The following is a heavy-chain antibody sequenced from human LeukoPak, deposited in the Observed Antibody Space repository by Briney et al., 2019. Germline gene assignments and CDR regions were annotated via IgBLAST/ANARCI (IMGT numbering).Heavy chain of an antibody. V-gene: IGHV1-2*02. Sequence: GASVKVSCKASGYTFTGYYMHWVRQAPGQGLEWMGWINPNSGGTNYAQKFQGRVTMTRDTSISTAYMELSRLRSDDTAVYYCARVPPTKYNWNDNPFDYWGQGTLVTVSS. J-gene: IGHJ4*02. D-gene: IGHD1-1*01. CDR2: INPNSGGT. CDR1: GYTFTGYY. CDR3: ARVPPTKYNWNDNPFDY.